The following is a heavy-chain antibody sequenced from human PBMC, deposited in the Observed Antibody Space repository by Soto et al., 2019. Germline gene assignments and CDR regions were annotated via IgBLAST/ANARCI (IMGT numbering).Heavy chain of an antibody. Sequence: GGCLGLARAGCGFTLSSYAMRWVRQARGKGLEWVSAISGSGGSTYYADNVKGRFTISRDNSKNTLYLQMNSLRAEDTAVYYCAKDPLAGFWCCANWFDPWGQGTLVTVSS. J-gene: IGHJ5*02. V-gene: IGHV3-23*01. CDR3: AKDPLAGFWCCANWFDP. D-gene: IGHD3-3*01. CDR1: GFTLSSYA. CDR2: ISGSGGST.